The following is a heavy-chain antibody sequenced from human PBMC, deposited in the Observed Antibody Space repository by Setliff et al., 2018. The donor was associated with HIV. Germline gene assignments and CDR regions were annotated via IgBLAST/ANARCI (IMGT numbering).Heavy chain of an antibody. CDR2: INHSGST. J-gene: IGHJ6*03. Sequence: PSETLSLTCTVSGDSIITYYWTWIRQPPGKGLEWIGEINHSGSTNYNPSLKSRVTISLDTSKNQFSLNLSSVTAADTAVYYCARHGAFYYYYYMDVWGKGTTVTVSS. CDR1: GDSIITYY. V-gene: IGHV4-34*01. CDR3: ARHGAFYYYYYMDV.